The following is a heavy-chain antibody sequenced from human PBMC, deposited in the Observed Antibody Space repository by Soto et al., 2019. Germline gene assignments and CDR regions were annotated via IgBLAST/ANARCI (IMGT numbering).Heavy chain of an antibody. D-gene: IGHD3-3*01. CDR3: AKDYDFWSGYCDY. CDR1: GFTFSSYG. V-gene: IGHV3-33*06. J-gene: IGHJ4*02. CDR2: IWYDGSNK. Sequence: SLRLSCAASGFTFSSYGMHWVRQAPGKGLEWVAVIWYDGSNKYYADSVKGRFTISRDYSKNTLYLQMNSLRAEDTAVYYCAKDYDFWSGYCDYWGQGTLVTVSS.